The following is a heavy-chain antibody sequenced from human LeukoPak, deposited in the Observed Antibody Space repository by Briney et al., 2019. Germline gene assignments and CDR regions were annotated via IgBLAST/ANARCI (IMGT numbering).Heavy chain of an antibody. D-gene: IGHD3-16*02. J-gene: IGHJ4*02. V-gene: IGHV1-2*02. Sequence: ASVKVSCKASGYTFTGYYIHWVRQAPGQGLEWMGWINPNSGGTNYAQKFQGRVTMTRDTSISTTYVELSRLRSYDTAVDYCARELRLEELSLTPYYWGQGTLVTVSS. CDR3: ARELRLEELSLTPYY. CDR2: INPNSGGT. CDR1: GYTFTGYY.